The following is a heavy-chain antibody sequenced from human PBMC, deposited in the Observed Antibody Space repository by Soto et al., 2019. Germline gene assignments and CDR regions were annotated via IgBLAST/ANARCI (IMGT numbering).Heavy chain of an antibody. V-gene: IGHV1-69*04. J-gene: IGHJ3*02. D-gene: IGHD3-16*02. CDR1: GGTFSSYT. Sequence: ASVKVSCKASGGTFSSYTISWVRQAPGQGLEWMGRIIPILGIANYAQKLQGRVTMTTDTSTSTAYMELRSLRSDDTAVYYCAREPYDYIWGSYLTDAFDIWGQGTMVTVSS. CDR2: IIPILGIA. CDR3: AREPYDYIWGSYLTDAFDI.